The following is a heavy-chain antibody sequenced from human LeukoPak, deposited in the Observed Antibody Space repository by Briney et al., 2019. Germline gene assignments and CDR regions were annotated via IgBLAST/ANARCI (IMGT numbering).Heavy chain of an antibody. CDR1: GFSFSGHW. V-gene: IGHV3-7*03. Sequence: GGSLRLSCTASGFSFSGHWMNWARQAPGKGLEWVASINHNGNVNYYVDSVKGRFTISRDDAKNSLYLQMSNLRAEDTAVYFCARGGGLDVWGQGATVTVSS. J-gene: IGHJ6*02. CDR2: INHNGNVN. CDR3: ARGGGLDV. D-gene: IGHD3-16*01.